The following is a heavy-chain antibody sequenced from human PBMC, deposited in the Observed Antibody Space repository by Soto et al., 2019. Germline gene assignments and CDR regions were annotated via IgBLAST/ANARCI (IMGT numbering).Heavy chain of an antibody. CDR1: GYIFIAHY. CDR3: ARGSFGYYFDS. J-gene: IGHJ4*02. Sequence: GASVKVSCKASGYIFIAHYIHWARQAPGQGLEWMGWINPDSGGKQYAQKFQGRVTMTRDTSITTAYMELNSLTSDDTAVYYCARGSFGYYFDSWGQGTLVTVSS. D-gene: IGHD3-3*01. CDR2: INPDSGGK. V-gene: IGHV1-2*02.